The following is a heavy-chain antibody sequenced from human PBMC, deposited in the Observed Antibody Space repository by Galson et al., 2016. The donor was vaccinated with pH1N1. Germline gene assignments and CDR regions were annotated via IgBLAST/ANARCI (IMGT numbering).Heavy chain of an antibody. CDR1: GYRFSNYW. CDR2: IYPADSHT. D-gene: IGHD4-23*01. J-gene: IGHJ6*03. CDR3: AKHETTVVTPGNYYQYMDV. Sequence: QSGAEVTRPGESLKISCKGSGYRFSNYWIGWMRQMPGKGLECMGIIYPADSHTKYSQSFQGHVTISSDKSISTAYLQWSSLKAPDTAMYYCAKHETTVVTPGNYYQYMDVWGKGTTVTVSS. V-gene: IGHV5-51*01.